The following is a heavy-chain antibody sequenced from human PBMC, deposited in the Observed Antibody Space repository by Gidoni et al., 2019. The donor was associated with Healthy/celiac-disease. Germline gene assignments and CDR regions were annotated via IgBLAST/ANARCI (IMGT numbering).Heavy chain of an antibody. CDR2: IYTSGST. Sequence: QVQLQESGPGLVKPSQTLSLNCTVPGGSISSGSYYWSWIRQPAGKGLEWIGRIYTSGSTNYNPSLKSRVTISVDTSKNQFSLKLSSVTAADTAVYYCAREDSSGWSEKNVFDIWGQGTMVTVSS. D-gene: IGHD6-19*01. J-gene: IGHJ3*02. V-gene: IGHV4-61*02. CDR3: AREDSSGWSEKNVFDI. CDR1: GGSISSGSYY.